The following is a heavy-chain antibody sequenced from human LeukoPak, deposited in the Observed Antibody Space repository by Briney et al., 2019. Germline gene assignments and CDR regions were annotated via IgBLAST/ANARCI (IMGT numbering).Heavy chain of an antibody. J-gene: IGHJ4*02. CDR2: IGTAGDT. V-gene: IGHV3-13*01. Sequence: GGSLRLSCAASGFTFSSYDMHWVRQATGKGLEWVSAIGTAGDTYYPGSVKGRFTISRENAQNSLYLQMNSLRAGDTAVYYCARELPDGGFDYWGQGTLVTVSS. D-gene: IGHD3-16*01. CDR1: GFTFSSYD. CDR3: ARELPDGGFDY.